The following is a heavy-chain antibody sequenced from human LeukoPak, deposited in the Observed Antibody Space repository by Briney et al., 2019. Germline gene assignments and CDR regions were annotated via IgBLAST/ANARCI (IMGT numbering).Heavy chain of an antibody. J-gene: IGHJ2*01. Sequence: MSSETLSLTCTVSGGSISSYYWSWIRQPPGKGLEWIGYIYYSGSTNYNPSLKSRVTISVDTSKNQFSLKLSSVTAADTAVYYCARLLHDRQWELVDLWGRGTLVTVSS. D-gene: IGHD1-26*01. CDR1: GGSISSYY. CDR2: IYYSGST. CDR3: ARLLHDRQWELVDL. V-gene: IGHV4-59*08.